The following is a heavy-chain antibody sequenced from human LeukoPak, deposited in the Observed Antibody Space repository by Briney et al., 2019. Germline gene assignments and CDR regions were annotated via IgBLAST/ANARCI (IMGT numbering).Heavy chain of an antibody. Sequence: SVKVSCKASGGTFSSYAISWARQAPGQGLEWMGGIIPIFGTANYAQKFQGRVTITADKSTSTAYMELSSLRSEDTAVYYCAKGPKRSGWSPFDYWGQGTLVTVSS. D-gene: IGHD6-19*01. CDR2: IIPIFGTA. CDR1: GGTFSSYA. V-gene: IGHV1-69*06. CDR3: AKGPKRSGWSPFDY. J-gene: IGHJ4*02.